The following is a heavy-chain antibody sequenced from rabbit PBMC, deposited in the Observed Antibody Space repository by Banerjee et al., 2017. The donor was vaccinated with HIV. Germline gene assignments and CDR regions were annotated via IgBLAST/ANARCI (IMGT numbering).Heavy chain of an antibody. CDR2: IYASSSGST. CDR1: GFDFYSNA. Sequence: QSLEESGGDLVKPGASLTLTCTASGFDFYSNAMCWVRQAPGKGLEWIACIYASSSGSTYYASWAKGRFTTSKTSSTTVTLRVTSLTAADTATYFCARDLAGVIGWNFNLWGPGTLVTVS. CDR3: ARDLAGVIGWNFNL. V-gene: IGHV1S40*01. D-gene: IGHD4-1*01. J-gene: IGHJ4*01.